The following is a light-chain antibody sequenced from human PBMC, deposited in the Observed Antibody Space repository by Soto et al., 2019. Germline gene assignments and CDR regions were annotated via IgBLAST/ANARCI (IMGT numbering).Light chain of an antibody. CDR3: LLSYTGAHV. CDR2: DTS. V-gene: IGLV7-46*01. Sequence: QAVVTQEPSLTVSPGGTVTLTCGSTTGAVTSGHYPYWFQQKPDQAPRTLIYDTSDKHSWTPARFSGALRGGKAALTLSGAQPEDEAEYYCLLSYTGAHVFGTGTKVTVL. CDR1: TGAVTSGHY. J-gene: IGLJ1*01.